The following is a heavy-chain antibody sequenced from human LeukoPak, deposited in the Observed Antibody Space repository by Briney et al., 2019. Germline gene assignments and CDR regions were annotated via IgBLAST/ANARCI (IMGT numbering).Heavy chain of an antibody. CDR2: IWYDGSNK. Sequence: GGSLRLSCAASGFTFSSYGMHWVRRAPGKGLEWVAVIWYDGSNKYYADSVKGRFTISRDNSKNTLYLQMNSLRAEDTAVYYCARERYYYGSGSYYNVNYYYYYMDVWGKGTTVNVSS. CDR1: GFTFSSYG. CDR3: ARERYYYGSGSYYNVNYYYYYMDV. J-gene: IGHJ6*03. V-gene: IGHV3-33*01. D-gene: IGHD3-10*01.